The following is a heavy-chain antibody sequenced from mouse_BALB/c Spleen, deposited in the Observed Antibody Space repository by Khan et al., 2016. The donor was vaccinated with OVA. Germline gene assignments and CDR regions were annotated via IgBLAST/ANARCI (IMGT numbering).Heavy chain of an antibody. CDR3: AREYYYGRTCDAMDY. J-gene: IGHJ4*01. CDR1: GYTFTSYW. Sequence: DLVKPGASVKLSCKASGYTFTSYWINWVKQRPGQGLECIGRIAPGRGNSSYNQMFKDKATLTLDTSSSTAYIQLRSLSSEDSAVYFCAREYYYGRTCDAMDYWGQGTVVTVSA. D-gene: IGHD1-1*01. CDR2: IAPGRGNS. V-gene: IGHV1S41*01.